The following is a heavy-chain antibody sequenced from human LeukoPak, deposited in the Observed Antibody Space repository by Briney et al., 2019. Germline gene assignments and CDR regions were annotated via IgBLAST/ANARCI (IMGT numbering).Heavy chain of an antibody. CDR1: GGSISSGGYS. V-gene: IGHV4-30-2*01. CDR3: ARARGYYDSSGFYYFDY. J-gene: IGHJ4*02. D-gene: IGHD3-22*01. CDR2: IYHSGST. Sequence: KTSETLSLTCAVSGGSISSGGYSWSWIRQPPGKGLEWIGYIYHSGSTYYNPSLKSRVTISVDRSKNQFSLKLSSVTAADTAVYYCARARGYYDSSGFYYFDYWGQGTLVTVSS.